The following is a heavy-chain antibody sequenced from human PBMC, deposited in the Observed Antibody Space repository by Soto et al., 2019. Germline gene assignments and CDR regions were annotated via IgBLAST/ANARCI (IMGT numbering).Heavy chain of an antibody. D-gene: IGHD3-16*02. CDR3: AKALGELSPESYDY. Sequence: VQLVESGGGVVQPGRSLRLSCEASGFSFSSYGMHWVRQAPGKGLEWVAFISYDGSNKYYVDSVQGRFNIYRDSSRNALYLQMNSLRPEDTAVYYCAKALGELSPESYDYWGQGTLVTVSS. CDR1: GFSFSSYG. CDR2: ISYDGSNK. J-gene: IGHJ4*02. V-gene: IGHV3-30*18.